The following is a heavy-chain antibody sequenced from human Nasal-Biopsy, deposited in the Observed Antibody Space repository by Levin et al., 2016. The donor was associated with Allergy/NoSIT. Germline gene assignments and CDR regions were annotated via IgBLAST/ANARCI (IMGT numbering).Heavy chain of an antibody. Sequence: SETLSLTCIVSGGSITSSNYYWGWIRQPPGKGLEWIASIYYTGSTNYNPSLKSRVTISLDTSKNQFSLRLNSVTAADTALYYCAPGRYDGRYDYWGQGTLVTVSS. CDR2: IYYTGST. CDR3: APGRYDGRYDY. J-gene: IGHJ4*02. V-gene: IGHV4-39*01. CDR1: GGSITSSNYY. D-gene: IGHD3-22*01.